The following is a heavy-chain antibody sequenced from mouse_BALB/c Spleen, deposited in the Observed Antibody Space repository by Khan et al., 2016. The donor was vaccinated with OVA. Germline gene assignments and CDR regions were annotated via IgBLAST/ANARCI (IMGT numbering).Heavy chain of an antibody. CDR1: GYTFPEYT. Sequence: VQLQQSGPELVKPGASVKISCKTSGYTFPEYTVHWVKQSLGKSLDWIGVINPKNGGTAYNQKFKGKATLTVDKSSSTAYMEFRDLTSADSAVYSCTRDAGRYWGQGTSVTVAS. V-gene: IGHV1-18*01. J-gene: IGHJ4*01. CDR3: TRDAGRY. D-gene: IGHD3-3*01. CDR2: INPKNGGT.